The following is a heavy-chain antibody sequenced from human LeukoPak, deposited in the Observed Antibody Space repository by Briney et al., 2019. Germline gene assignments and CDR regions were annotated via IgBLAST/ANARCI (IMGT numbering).Heavy chain of an antibody. CDR1: GFALSSYD. J-gene: IGHJ4*02. Sequence: PRGSLRLSCAVSGFALSSYDIHWGRQVPEKGLGWVSAIGRIDDTYYPGSMKGRFTISREDAKNSLYLQMNSLRDGDTAVYYCAREGSGSGVRELDYWGRGTLVTVSS. CDR3: AREGSGSGVRELDY. D-gene: IGHD3-10*01. CDR2: IGRIDDT. V-gene: IGHV3-13*01.